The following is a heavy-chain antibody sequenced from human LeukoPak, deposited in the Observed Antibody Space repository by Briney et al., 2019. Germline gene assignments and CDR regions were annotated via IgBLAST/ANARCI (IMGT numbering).Heavy chain of an antibody. CDR1: GFTFSNAW. J-gene: IGHJ4*02. V-gene: IGHV4-59*01. Sequence: GSLRLSCAASGFTFSNAWMSWVRQAPGKGLEWIGYIYYSGSTNYNPSLKSRVTISVDTSKNQFSLKLSSVTAADTAVYYCAREVYGHYYGSGSYLDYWGQGTLVTVSS. CDR2: IYYSGST. CDR3: AREVYGHYYGSGSYLDY. D-gene: IGHD3-10*01.